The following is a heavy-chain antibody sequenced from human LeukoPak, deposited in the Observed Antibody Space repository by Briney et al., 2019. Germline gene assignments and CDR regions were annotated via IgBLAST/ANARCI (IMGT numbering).Heavy chain of an antibody. V-gene: IGHV4-34*01. Sequence: SETLSLTCAVYGGSFSGYYWSWIRQPPGKGLEWIGEINHSGNTNYNPSLKSRVTISVDTSKNQFSLRLSSVTAADTAVYYCVRGLRGGGSFSIDYWGQGALVTVSS. CDR3: VRGLRGGGSFSIDY. J-gene: IGHJ4*02. D-gene: IGHD2-15*01. CDR1: GGSFSGYY. CDR2: INHSGNT.